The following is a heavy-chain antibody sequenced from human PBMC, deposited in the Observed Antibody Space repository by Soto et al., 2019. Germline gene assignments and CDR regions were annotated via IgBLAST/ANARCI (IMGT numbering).Heavy chain of an antibody. CDR3: ARIWGGGGYALIY. CDR1: GFTFSAFY. Sequence: QVQLVESGGGLVKPGGSLRLSCAASGFTFSAFYMSWIRQAPGKGLEWISYISSSGTTTYYTDSVKGRFTISRDNAKNSRYMPMNTLRDEDTAVYYCARIWGGGGYALIYWGQGTLVTVSS. D-gene: IGHD2-8*01. CDR2: ISSSGTTT. J-gene: IGHJ4*02. V-gene: IGHV3-11*01.